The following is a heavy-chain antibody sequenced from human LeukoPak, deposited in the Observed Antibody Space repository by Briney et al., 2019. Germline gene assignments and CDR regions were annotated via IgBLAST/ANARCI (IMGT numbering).Heavy chain of an antibody. Sequence: SVKVSCKASGGTFSSYAISWVRQAPGQGLEWMGGIIPIFGTANYAQKFQGRVTITADESTSTAYMELSSLRSEDTAVYYCARDRVRGSSWYYFDYWGQGTLVTVSS. V-gene: IGHV1-69*13. J-gene: IGHJ4*02. D-gene: IGHD6-13*01. CDR3: ARDRVRGSSWYYFDY. CDR2: IIPIFGTA. CDR1: GGTFSSYA.